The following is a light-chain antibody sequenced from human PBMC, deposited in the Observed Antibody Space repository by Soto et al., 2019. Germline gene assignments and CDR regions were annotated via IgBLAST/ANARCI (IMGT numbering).Light chain of an antibody. J-gene: IGLJ1*01. CDR2: SNN. Sequence: QSVLTQPPSASGTPGQRVTISCSGSSSNIGSNYVYWYQQLPGTAHKLLIYSNNQRPSGVPDRFSGSKSGTSASLAISGLRSEDEADYYCAAWDDIMSGDVFGTGTKGTVL. CDR3: AAWDDIMSGDV. V-gene: IGLV1-47*02. CDR1: SSNIGSNY.